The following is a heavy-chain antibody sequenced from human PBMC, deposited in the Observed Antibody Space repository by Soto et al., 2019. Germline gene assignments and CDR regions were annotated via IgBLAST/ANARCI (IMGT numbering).Heavy chain of an antibody. CDR3: AKDSPSYTTSPFYFDS. Sequence: GGYLRLSCAAFGFDFNKYAMTWVRQALGKGLQWVSSITGNGDSTYYADSVKGRFTTSRDNSKNTLYLQMNSLRADDTAVFYCAKDSPSYTTSPFYFDSWGQGTLVTVSS. CDR2: ITGNGDST. V-gene: IGHV3-23*01. D-gene: IGHD2-2*02. J-gene: IGHJ4*02. CDR1: GFDFNKYA.